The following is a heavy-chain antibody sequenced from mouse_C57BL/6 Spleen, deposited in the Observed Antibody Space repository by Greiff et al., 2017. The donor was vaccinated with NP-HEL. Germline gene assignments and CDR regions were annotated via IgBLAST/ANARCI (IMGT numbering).Heavy chain of an antibody. CDR1: GFTFSDYG. CDR3: AREKAPPFDY. D-gene: IGHD3-2*01. CDR2: ISSGSSTI. Sequence: DVHLVESGGGLVKPGGSLKLSCAASGFTFSDYGMHWVRQAPEKGLEWVAYISSGSSTIYYADTVKGRFTISRDNAKNTLFLQMTSLRSEDTAMYYCAREKAPPFDYWGQGTTLTVSS. V-gene: IGHV5-17*01. J-gene: IGHJ2*01.